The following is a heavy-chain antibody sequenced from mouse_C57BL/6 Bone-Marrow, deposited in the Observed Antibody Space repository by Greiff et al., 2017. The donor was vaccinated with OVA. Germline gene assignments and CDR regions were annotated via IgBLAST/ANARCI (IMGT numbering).Heavy chain of an antibody. Sequence: QVQLKQPGAELVKPGASVKMSCKASGYTFTSYWITWVKQRPGQGLEWIGDIYPGSGSTNYNEKFKSKATLTVDTSSSTAYMQLSSLTSEDSAVYYCARLYYGSSPYYAMDYWGQGTSVTVSS. CDR3: ARLYYGSSPYYAMDY. D-gene: IGHD1-1*01. CDR2: IYPGSGST. J-gene: IGHJ4*01. V-gene: IGHV1-55*01. CDR1: GYTFTSYW.